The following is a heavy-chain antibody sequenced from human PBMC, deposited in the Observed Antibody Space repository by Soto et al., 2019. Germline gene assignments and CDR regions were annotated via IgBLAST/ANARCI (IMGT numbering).Heavy chain of an antibody. CDR3: AHFGGNDLWSGYPFDY. D-gene: IGHD3-3*01. CDR1: GFSLNTSGVG. J-gene: IGHJ4*02. V-gene: IGHV2-5*02. CDR2: IYWDDEK. Sequence: QITLKESGPTLVKPTQTLTLTCIFSGFSLNTSGVGVGWIRQPPGKALEWLGLIYWDDEKRYNPSLKRRLTITKDTSKNQVVLTMTNMDPVDTATYHCAHFGGNDLWSGYPFDYWGQGTLVTVSS.